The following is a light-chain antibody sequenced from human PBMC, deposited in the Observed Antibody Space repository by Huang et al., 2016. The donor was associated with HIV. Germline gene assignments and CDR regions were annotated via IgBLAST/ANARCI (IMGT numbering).Light chain of an antibody. V-gene: IGKV3-15*01. J-gene: IGKJ4*01. Sequence: EIVMTQSPATLSVSPGERATLSCRASQSVSRNLAWYQQKLGQAPRLLIYGASTRATDIPARFSGSGSGTEFTLTINSLQSEDFAVYYCQQYNNWPFTFGGGTKVEIK. CDR1: QSVSRN. CDR2: GAS. CDR3: QQYNNWPFT.